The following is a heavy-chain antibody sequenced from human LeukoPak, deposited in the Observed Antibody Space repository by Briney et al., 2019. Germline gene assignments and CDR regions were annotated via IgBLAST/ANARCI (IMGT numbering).Heavy chain of an antibody. CDR1: GFTFSSYA. CDR2: ISGSGGST. CDR3: AKAKTYYDFWSGYLD. J-gene: IGHJ4*02. V-gene: IGHV3-23*01. Sequence: PGGSLRLSCAASGFTFSSYAMSWVRQAPGKGLEWVSAISGSGGSTYYADSVKGRFTISRDNSKNTLYLQMNSLRAEDTAVYYCAKAKTYYDFWSGYLDWGLGTLVTVSS. D-gene: IGHD3-3*01.